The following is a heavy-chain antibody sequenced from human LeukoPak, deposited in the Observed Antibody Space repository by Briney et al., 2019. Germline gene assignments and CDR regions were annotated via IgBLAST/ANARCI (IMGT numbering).Heavy chain of an antibody. CDR3: ARDEGVDIVATIPDY. J-gene: IGHJ4*02. D-gene: IGHD5-12*01. CDR2: INPNSGGT. Sequence: GASVTVSCKASGYTFTGYYMHWVRQAPGQGLEWMGWINPNSGGTNYAQKFQGRVTMTRDTSISTAYMELSRLRSDDTAVYYCARDEGVDIVATIPDYWGQGTLVTVSS. V-gene: IGHV1-2*02. CDR1: GYTFTGYY.